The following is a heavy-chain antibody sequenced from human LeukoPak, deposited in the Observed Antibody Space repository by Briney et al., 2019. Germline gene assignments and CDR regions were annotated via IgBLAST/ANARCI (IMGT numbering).Heavy chain of an antibody. CDR3: ARLVDEYSSSYDY. D-gene: IGHD6-13*01. J-gene: IGHJ4*02. Sequence: PSETLSLTCTVSGGSISSYYWSWIRQPPGKGLEWIGYIYYSGSTNYNPSLKSRVTISVDTSKNQFSLKLSSVTAADTAVYYCARLVDEYSSSYDYWGQGTLVTVSS. V-gene: IGHV4-59*08. CDR2: IYYSGST. CDR1: GGSISSYY.